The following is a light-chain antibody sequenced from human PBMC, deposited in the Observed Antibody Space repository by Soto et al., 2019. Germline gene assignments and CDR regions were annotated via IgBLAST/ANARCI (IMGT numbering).Light chain of an antibody. Sequence: QSVLTQPPSVSGAPGQRVTISCTGSSSNIGGGYDVHWYQPLPGTAPKLLVYGYNNRPSGVPDRFSVSKSGTSASLTITGLQTEDEADYYCQSYDSSLSAWVFGGGTKVTVL. CDR3: QSYDSSLSAWV. V-gene: IGLV1-40*01. J-gene: IGLJ2*01. CDR2: GYN. CDR1: SSNIGGGYD.